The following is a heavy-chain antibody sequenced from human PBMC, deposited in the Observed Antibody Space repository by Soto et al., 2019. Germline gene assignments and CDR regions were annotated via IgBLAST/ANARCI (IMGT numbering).Heavy chain of an antibody. CDR2: VSPLFDTR. D-gene: IGHD3-10*01. V-gene: IGHV1-69*01. CDR1: GGGFSSYA. CDR3: ARSYHSGTYCCFDP. Sequence: QIHLVQSGAEVRKPGSSVQVSCKASGGGFSSYAVNWVRQAPGQGIEWMGGVSPLFDTRGYAQSFQGRLTITAYESTTTAYRELTSLTSDDMAIYYCARSYHSGTYCCFDPWGPGTLVTVSS. J-gene: IGHJ5*02.